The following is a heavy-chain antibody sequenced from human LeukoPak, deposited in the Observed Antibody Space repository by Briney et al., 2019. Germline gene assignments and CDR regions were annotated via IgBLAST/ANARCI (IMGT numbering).Heavy chain of an antibody. CDR3: ARATYDYGGSALFDY. D-gene: IGHD4-23*01. CDR2: IHYSGST. J-gene: IGHJ4*02. Sequence: PSETLSLTCTVSGGSISSSDYYWGWIRQPPGEGLEWIGNIHYSGSTYYNPSLKSRVTMSLDTSKNQSSLKLSSVTAPDTAVYYCARATYDYGGSALFDYWGQGTLVTVSS. V-gene: IGHV4-39*07. CDR1: GGSISSSDYY.